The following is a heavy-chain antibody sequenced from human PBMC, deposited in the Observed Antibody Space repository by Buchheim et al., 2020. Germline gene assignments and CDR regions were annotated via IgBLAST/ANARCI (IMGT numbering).Heavy chain of an antibody. CDR2: ISNSSSYI. CDR1: GFTFSSYS. V-gene: IGHV3-21*01. CDR3: ARGRITMVRGVTLFDY. D-gene: IGHD3-10*01. J-gene: IGHJ4*02. Sequence: EVQLVESGGGLVKPGGSLRLSCAASGFTFSSYSMNWVRQAPGKGLEWVSSISNSSSYIYYADSVKGRVTISRDNARNSLYLQMNSLRAEDTAVYYCARGRITMVRGVTLFDYWGQGTL.